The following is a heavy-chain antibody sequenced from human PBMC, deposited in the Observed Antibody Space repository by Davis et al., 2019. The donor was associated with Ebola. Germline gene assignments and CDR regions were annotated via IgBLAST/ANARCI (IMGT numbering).Heavy chain of an antibody. V-gene: IGHV3-72*01. D-gene: IGHD4-11*01. CDR1: GFTFSDHY. CDR2: TRNKANSYTT. Sequence: GGSLRLSCAASGFTFSDHYMDWVRQAPGKGLEWVGRTRNKANSYTTEYAASVKGRFTISRDDSKNSLYLQMNSLKNEDTAVYYCARVGTTPYYYYGMDVWGQGTTVTVSS. J-gene: IGHJ6*02. CDR3: ARVGTTPYYYYGMDV.